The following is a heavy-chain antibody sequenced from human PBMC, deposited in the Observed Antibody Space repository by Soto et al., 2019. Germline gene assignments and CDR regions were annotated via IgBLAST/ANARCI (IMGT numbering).Heavy chain of an antibody. CDR3: ARGRLLWFGELIIYGMDV. Sequence: SETLSLTCAVYGGSFSGYYWSWIRQPPGKGLEWIGEINHSGSTNYNPSLKSRVTISVDTSKNQFSLKLSSVTAADTAVYYCARGRLLWFGELIIYGMDVWGQGTTVTVSS. J-gene: IGHJ6*02. CDR2: INHSGST. CDR1: GGSFSGYY. V-gene: IGHV4-34*01. D-gene: IGHD3-10*01.